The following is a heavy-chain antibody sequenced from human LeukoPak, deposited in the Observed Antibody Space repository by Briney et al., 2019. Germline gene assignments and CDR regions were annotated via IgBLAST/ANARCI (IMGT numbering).Heavy chain of an antibody. CDR1: GGTFSSYA. CDR2: ISAYNGNT. CDR3: ARAGISPPHYFFDY. D-gene: IGHD2/OR15-2a*01. J-gene: IGHJ4*01. V-gene: IGHV1-18*01. Sequence: GASVKVSCKASGGTFSSYAISWVRQAPGQGLEWMGWISAYNGNTNYAQKLQGRVTMTTDTSTSTAYMELRSLRSDDTAVYYCARAGISPPHYFFDYWGQGTLVTVSS.